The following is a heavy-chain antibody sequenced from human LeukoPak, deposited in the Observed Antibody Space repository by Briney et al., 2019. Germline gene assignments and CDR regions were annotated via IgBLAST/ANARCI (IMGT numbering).Heavy chain of an antibody. CDR2: MYKDGSP. CDR3: ARGIPINHDILSLKGHYFDY. CDR1: GFTVSNNY. D-gene: IGHD3-9*01. Sequence: GGSLRLSCVASGFTVSNNYMSWVRRAPGKGLEWVSVMYKDGSPYYADSVKGRFTFSRDDSNNTLYLQMSSLRAEDTAVYYCARGIPINHDILSLKGHYFDYWGQGILVTVSS. J-gene: IGHJ4*02. V-gene: IGHV3-53*01.